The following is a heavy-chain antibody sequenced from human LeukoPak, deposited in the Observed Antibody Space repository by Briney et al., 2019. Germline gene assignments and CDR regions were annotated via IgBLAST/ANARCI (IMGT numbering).Heavy chain of an antibody. Sequence: GGSLRLSCAASGFTFSSYAMSWVRQAPGKGLVWVSAISGSGGSTYYADSVKGRFTISRDNSKNTLYLQMNSLRAEDTAVYYCANAHSSGWQYYFDYWGQGTLVTVSS. CDR2: ISGSGGST. CDR1: GFTFSSYA. V-gene: IGHV3-23*01. D-gene: IGHD6-19*01. J-gene: IGHJ4*02. CDR3: ANAHSSGWQYYFDY.